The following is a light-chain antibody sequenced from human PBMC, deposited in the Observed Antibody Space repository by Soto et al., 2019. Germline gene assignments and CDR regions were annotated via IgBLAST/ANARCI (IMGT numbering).Light chain of an antibody. CDR2: KAS. J-gene: IGKJ5*01. V-gene: IGKV1-5*03. Sequence: IQITHSPSTLSASVVDRVTITFLASQSISSWLAWYQQKPGKAPKLLISKASNLESGVPSRFSGSGSGADFTLTISSLKSEDYAVYYCQQYKSWPPINFGQGTRLEIK. CDR1: QSISSW. CDR3: QQYKSWPPIN.